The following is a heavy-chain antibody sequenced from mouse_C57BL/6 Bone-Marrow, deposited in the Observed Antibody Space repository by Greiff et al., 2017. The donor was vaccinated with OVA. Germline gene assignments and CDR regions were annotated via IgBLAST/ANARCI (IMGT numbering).Heavy chain of an antibody. Sequence: VQLQQPGAELVMPGASVKLSCKASGYTFTSYWMPWVKQRPGQGLEWIGEIDTSDSYTNYNQKFKGKSTLTVDKASSTAYLQLSSLTSEDSAVYYCARGPFAYWGQGTLVTVSA. CDR3: ARGPFAY. CDR1: GYTFTSYW. CDR2: IDTSDSYT. V-gene: IGHV1-69*01. J-gene: IGHJ3*01.